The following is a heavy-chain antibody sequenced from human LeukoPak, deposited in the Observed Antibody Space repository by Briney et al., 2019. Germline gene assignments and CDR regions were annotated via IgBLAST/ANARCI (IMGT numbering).Heavy chain of an antibody. CDR1: GFTFGDYA. V-gene: IGHV3-49*03. CDR2: IRSKAYGGTT. D-gene: IGHD6-13*01. Sequence: PGGSLRLSCTASGFTFGDYAMSWFRQAPGKGLEWVGFIRSKAYGGTTEYAASVKGRFTISRDDSKSIAYLQMNSLKTEDTAVYYCTRDEDSSSWYGMGIFQHWGQGTLVTVSS. J-gene: IGHJ1*01. CDR3: TRDEDSSSWYGMGIFQH.